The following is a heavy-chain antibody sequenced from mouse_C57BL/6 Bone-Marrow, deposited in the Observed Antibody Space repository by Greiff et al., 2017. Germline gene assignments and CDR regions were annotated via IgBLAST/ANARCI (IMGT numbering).Heavy chain of an antibody. CDR3: ARSRVYYDSYY. Sequence: QVQLQQSGPELVKPGASVKISCKASGYTFTDYYINWVKQRPGQGLEWIGWIFPGSGSTYYNEKFKGKATLTVDKSSSTVYMLLSSLTSEDSAVYFCARSRVYYDSYYWGQGTTLTVSS. J-gene: IGHJ2*01. D-gene: IGHD2-4*01. V-gene: IGHV1-75*01. CDR1: GYTFTDYY. CDR2: IFPGSGST.